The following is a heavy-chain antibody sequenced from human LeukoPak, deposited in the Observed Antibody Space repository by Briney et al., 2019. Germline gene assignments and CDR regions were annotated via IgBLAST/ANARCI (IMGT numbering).Heavy chain of an antibody. J-gene: IGHJ6*03. CDR1: GVSISSSNYY. Sequence: PSETLSLTCTVSGVSISSSNYYWGWIRQPPGKGLEWIGSIYYSGDTNYNPSLKSRVTMSVVTSKNQFSLKLRSVTAADTAVYYCARDQSTIFGVVLYYYMDVWGKGTTVTVSS. V-gene: IGHV4-39*07. CDR3: ARDQSTIFGVVLYYYMDV. CDR2: IYYSGDT. D-gene: IGHD3-3*01.